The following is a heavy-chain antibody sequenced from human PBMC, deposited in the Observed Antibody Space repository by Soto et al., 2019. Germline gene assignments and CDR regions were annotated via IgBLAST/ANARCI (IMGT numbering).Heavy chain of an antibody. CDR3: ARVKGLHGMDV. Sequence: PSETRSLTCTVSGGSISSYYWSWIRQPPGKGLEWIGYIYYSGSTNYNPSLKSRVTLSVDTSKNQFSLKLSSVTAADTAVYYCARVKGLHGMDVWGQGTTVTVSS. J-gene: IGHJ6*02. CDR2: IYYSGST. V-gene: IGHV4-59*01. CDR1: GGSISSYY.